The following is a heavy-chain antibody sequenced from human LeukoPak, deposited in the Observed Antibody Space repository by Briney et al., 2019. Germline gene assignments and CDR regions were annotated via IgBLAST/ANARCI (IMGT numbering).Heavy chain of an antibody. Sequence: ASVKVSCKASGYTFTSYDINWVRQAPGQGLEWMGWISAYNGNTNYAQKLQGRVTMTTDTSTSTAYMELRSLRSDDTAVYYCARDQMGSSWFPLNYYYYYGMDVWGQGTTVTVSS. D-gene: IGHD6-13*01. CDR2: ISAYNGNT. CDR1: GYTFTSYD. CDR3: ARDQMGSSWFPLNYYYYYGMDV. J-gene: IGHJ6*02. V-gene: IGHV1-18*01.